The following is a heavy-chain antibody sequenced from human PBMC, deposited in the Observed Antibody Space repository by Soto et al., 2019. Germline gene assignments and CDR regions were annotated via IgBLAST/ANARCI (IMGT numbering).Heavy chain of an antibody. V-gene: IGHV3-30-3*01. CDR3: ARGHRPLGY. CDR1: GVTFSSYA. Sequence: QVQLVESGGGVVQPGRYLRVSCAASGVTFSSYAMHWVRQAPGKGLEWVAVISYDGSNKYYADSVQGRFTISRDNSKNTLYLQMNSLRAEDTAVYYCARGHRPLGYWGQGTLVTVSS. D-gene: IGHD3-16*01. CDR2: ISYDGSNK. J-gene: IGHJ4*02.